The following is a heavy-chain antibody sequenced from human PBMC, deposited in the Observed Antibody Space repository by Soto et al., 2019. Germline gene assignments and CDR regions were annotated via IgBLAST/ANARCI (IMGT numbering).Heavy chain of an antibody. J-gene: IGHJ4*02. V-gene: IGHV4-39*02. CDR1: GACVTNHIYY. CDR3: ARGSWGYFDS. CDR2: SYSSGTS. D-gene: IGHD3-16*01. Sequence: SDTRSLTCSFSGACVTNHIYYWGWFSQPPRKGLEWIGKSYSSGTSYYSTSLESRATISVDSSKNQFSLKLNSVTAADTATYLSARGSWGYFDSWGQGSLVTVSS.